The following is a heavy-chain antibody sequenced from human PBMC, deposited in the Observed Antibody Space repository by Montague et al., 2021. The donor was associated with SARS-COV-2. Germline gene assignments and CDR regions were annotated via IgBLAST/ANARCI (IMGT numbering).Heavy chain of an antibody. CDR2: IYITGTSQYNS. CDR1: GDSISSYF. CDR3: ARLKWFGALDWFDP. V-gene: IGHV4-4*07. J-gene: IGHJ5*02. D-gene: IGHD3-10*01. Sequence: SETLSLTCTVSGDSISSYFWSWIRQPAGKGLEWIGRIYITGTSQYNSNYNPSLKSRVTMSVDTSKNHFSLKLTSVTAADTAVYFCARLKWFGALDWFDPWGQGTLVTVSS.